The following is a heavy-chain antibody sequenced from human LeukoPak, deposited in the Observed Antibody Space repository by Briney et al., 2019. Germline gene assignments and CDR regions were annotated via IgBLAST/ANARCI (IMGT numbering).Heavy chain of an antibody. CDR3: ARDRPTGASRVFVVQ. CDR1: GFTFSTFA. V-gene: IGHV3-21*06. J-gene: IGHJ4*02. D-gene: IGHD3-3*01. Sequence: GRSLRLSCTASGFTFSTFAMTWVRQAPGKGLEWISSMSSGSSYIYYADSVRGRFSISRDNAKNSLYLMMNNLRAEDTGIYYCARDRPTGASRVFVVQWGEGTPVTVSS. CDR2: MSSGSSYI.